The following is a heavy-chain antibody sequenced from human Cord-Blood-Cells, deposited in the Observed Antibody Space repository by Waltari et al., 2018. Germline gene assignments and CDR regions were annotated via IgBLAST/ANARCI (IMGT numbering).Heavy chain of an antibody. J-gene: IGHJ6*02. CDR3: ARERPYSGSYYYYYYGMDV. D-gene: IGHD1-26*01. V-gene: IGHV1-69*08. Sequence: QVQLVQSGAEVKKPGSSVKVSCKASGGTFSSYTISWVRQAPGQGLEWMGRIIPILGIANYEQKFQGRVTITADKSTGTAYMELSSLRSEDTAVYYCARERPYSGSYYYYYYGMDVWGQGTTVTVSS. CDR2: IIPILGIA. CDR1: GGTFSSYT.